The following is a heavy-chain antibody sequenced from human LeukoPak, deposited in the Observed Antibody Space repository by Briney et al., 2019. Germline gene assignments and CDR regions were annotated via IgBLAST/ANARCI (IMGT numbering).Heavy chain of an antibody. V-gene: IGHV3-11*01. D-gene: IGHD3-10*01. CDR1: GFTFSAYY. CDR2: ISTSGNTI. Sequence: PGGSLRLSCAASGFTFSAYYMSWIRQAPGKGLECVSYISTSGNTIYYADSVKGRFTISRDNAKNSLYLQMNSLKTEDTAVYYCTRRGRDFDYWGQGTLVTVSS. J-gene: IGHJ4*02. CDR3: TRRGRDFDY.